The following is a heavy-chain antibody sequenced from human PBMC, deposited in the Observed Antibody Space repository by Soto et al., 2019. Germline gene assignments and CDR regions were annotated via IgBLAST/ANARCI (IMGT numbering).Heavy chain of an antibody. D-gene: IGHD6-19*01. J-gene: IGHJ4*02. CDR1: GFTFSDYL. CDR2: IKQDGNEK. V-gene: IGHV3-7*01. Sequence: EVQLVDSGGALVQPGESLRLSCAASGFTFSDYLMTWVRQAPGKGLEWVATIKQDGNEKYYVDSVKGRFTISRDNAKNSLYLQLNALTAYDTAVYYCAIGHWLGKWGQGTLVTVSS. CDR3: AIGHWLGK.